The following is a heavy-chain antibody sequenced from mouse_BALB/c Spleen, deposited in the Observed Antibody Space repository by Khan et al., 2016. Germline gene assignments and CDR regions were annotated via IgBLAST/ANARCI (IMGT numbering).Heavy chain of an antibody. Sequence: VELVESGAELAKPGASVKMSCKASGYTFTSYWMHWVKQRPGQGLEWIGYINPSTGYTEYNQKFKDKATLTADKSSSTAYMQLSSLTSEDSAVYYCASQDSSGPWFAYWGQGTLVTVSA. CDR2: INPSTGYT. V-gene: IGHV1-7*01. D-gene: IGHD3-2*01. CDR1: GYTFTSYW. CDR3: ASQDSSGPWFAY. J-gene: IGHJ3*01.